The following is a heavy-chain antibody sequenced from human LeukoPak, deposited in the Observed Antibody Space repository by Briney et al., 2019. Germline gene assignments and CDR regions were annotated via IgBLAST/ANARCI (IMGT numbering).Heavy chain of an antibody. CDR2: MNPNSGNT. CDR1: GYTFTSDD. CDR3: ASLDYYDSSGFDAFDI. Sequence: ASVKVSCKASGYTFTSDDINWVRQATGQGLEWMGWMNPNSGNTGYAQKFQGRVTMTRNTSISTAYMELSSLRSEDTAVYYCASLDYYDSSGFDAFDIWGQGTMVTVSS. V-gene: IGHV1-8*01. J-gene: IGHJ3*02. D-gene: IGHD3-22*01.